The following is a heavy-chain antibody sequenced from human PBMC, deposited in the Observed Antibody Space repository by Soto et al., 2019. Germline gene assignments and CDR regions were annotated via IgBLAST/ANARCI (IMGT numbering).Heavy chain of an antibody. D-gene: IGHD6-19*01. CDR3: ARSSSWIAVDPPAQDY. V-gene: IGHV3-30-3*01. Sequence: QVQLVESGGGVVQPGRSLRLSCAASGFTFSSYAMHWVRQAPGKGLEWVAVISYDGSNKYYADSVKGRFTISRDNSKNTLYLQMNSLRAEDTAVYYCARSSSWIAVDPPAQDYWGQGTLVTVSS. J-gene: IGHJ4*02. CDR1: GFTFSSYA. CDR2: ISYDGSNK.